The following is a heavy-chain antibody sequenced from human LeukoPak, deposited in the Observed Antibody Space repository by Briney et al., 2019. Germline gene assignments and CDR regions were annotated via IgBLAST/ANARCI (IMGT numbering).Heavy chain of an antibody. CDR2: ISDDGSNK. Sequence: TGSSLRLSCAASGFTFSNXXXXXXRQAPGKGLEWVALISDDGSNKYYTNSVKGRFTISRDNSKNTLYLQMNGLRAEDTAVYYCATRTSGAFDFWGQGTMVIVS. V-gene: IGHV3-30-3*01. CDR3: ATRTSGAFDF. J-gene: IGHJ3*01. CDR1: GFTFSNXX.